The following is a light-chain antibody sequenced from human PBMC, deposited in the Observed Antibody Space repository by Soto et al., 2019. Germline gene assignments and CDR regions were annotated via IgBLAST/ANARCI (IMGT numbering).Light chain of an antibody. CDR3: CSDAGSYTWV. J-gene: IGLJ2*01. CDR2: GVN. V-gene: IGLV2-11*01. CDR1: SSDLYGYNY. Sequence: QSALTQPRSVSGSPGQSVTISCTGSSSDLYGYNYISWFQQHPGKAPKLMIYGVNKRPSGVPDRFSGSKSGNTASLTISGLQAEDEANYYCCSDAGSYTWVFGGGTKVTVL.